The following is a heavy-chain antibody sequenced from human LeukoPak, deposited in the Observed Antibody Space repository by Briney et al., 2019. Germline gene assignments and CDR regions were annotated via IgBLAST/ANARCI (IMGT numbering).Heavy chain of an antibody. J-gene: IGHJ4*02. CDR1: GGSISSGGYY. Sequence: SETLSLTCTVSGGSISSGGYYWSWIRQHPGKGLEWIGYIYYSGSTYYNPSLKSRVTISVDTSKNQFSLKLSSVTAADTAVYYCANRPLGYCSSTSCSIDYWGQGTLVTVSS. D-gene: IGHD2-2*01. CDR3: ANRPLGYCSSTSCSIDY. CDR2: IYYSGST. V-gene: IGHV4-31*03.